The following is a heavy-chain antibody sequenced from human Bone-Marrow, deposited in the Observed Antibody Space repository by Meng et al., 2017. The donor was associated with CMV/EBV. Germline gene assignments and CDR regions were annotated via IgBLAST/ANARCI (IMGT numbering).Heavy chain of an antibody. Sequence: SVKVSCKASGGTFSSYAISWVRQAPGQGLEWMGGIIPILGIANYAQKFQGRVTITADKSTSTAYMELSSLRSEDTAVYYCALMQVGFAAWFDPWGQGPLVTVSS. CDR2: IIPILGIA. J-gene: IGHJ5*02. CDR3: ALMQVGFAAWFDP. D-gene: IGHD3-16*01. CDR1: GGTFSSYA. V-gene: IGHV1-69*10.